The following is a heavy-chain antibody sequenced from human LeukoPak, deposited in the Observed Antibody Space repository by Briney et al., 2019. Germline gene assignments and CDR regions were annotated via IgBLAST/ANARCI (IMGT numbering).Heavy chain of an antibody. Sequence: ASVKVSCKASGYTFTGYYMHWVRQAPGQGLEWMGWINPNSGGTNYAQKFQGRVTMTRDTSISTAYMEVSRLRFDDTAVYYCARDGGWCQLLWWFDPWGQGTLVTVSS. CDR3: ARDGGWCQLLWWFDP. CDR2: INPNSGGT. J-gene: IGHJ5*02. D-gene: IGHD2-2*01. CDR1: GYTFTGYY. V-gene: IGHV1-2*02.